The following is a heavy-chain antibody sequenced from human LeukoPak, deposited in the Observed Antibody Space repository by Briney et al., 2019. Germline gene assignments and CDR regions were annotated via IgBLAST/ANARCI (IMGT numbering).Heavy chain of an antibody. CDR2: ISSSSSYI. Sequence: GGSLRLSCAASGFTFSSYSMNWARQAPGKGLEWVSSISSSSSYIYYADSVKGRFTISRDNAKNSLYLQMNSLRAEDTAVYYCARGPPLYYYYGMDVWGQGTTVTVSS. V-gene: IGHV3-21*01. CDR3: ARGPPLYYYYGMDV. J-gene: IGHJ6*02. CDR1: GFTFSSYS.